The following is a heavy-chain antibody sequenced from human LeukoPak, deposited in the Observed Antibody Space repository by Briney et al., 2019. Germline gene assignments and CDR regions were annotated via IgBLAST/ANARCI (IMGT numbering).Heavy chain of an antibody. D-gene: IGHD3-22*01. CDR1: GFTFSSYG. CDR2: ISYDGSNK. Sequence: PGGSLRVSCAASGFTFSSYGMHWVRQAPGNGLEWVAVISYDGSNKYYADSVKGRFTISRDNSKNTLYLQMNSLRAEDTAVYYCAKEYYYDSSGYSYPLDYWGQGTLVTVSS. V-gene: IGHV3-30*18. J-gene: IGHJ4*02. CDR3: AKEYYYDSSGYSYPLDY.